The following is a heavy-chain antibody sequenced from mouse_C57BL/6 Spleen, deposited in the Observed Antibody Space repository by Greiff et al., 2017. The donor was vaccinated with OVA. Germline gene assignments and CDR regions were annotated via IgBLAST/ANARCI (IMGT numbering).Heavy chain of an antibody. CDR1: GYAFSSSW. CDR3: ARWSLRGAMDY. CDR2: IYPGDGDT. D-gene: IGHD2-1*01. V-gene: IGHV1-82*01. Sequence: QVQLKQSGPELVKPGASVKISCKASGYAFSSSWMNWVKQRPGKGLEWIGRIYPGDGDTNYNGKFKGKATLTADKSSSTAYMQLSSLTSEDSAVYFCARWSLRGAMDYWGQGTSVTVSS. J-gene: IGHJ4*01.